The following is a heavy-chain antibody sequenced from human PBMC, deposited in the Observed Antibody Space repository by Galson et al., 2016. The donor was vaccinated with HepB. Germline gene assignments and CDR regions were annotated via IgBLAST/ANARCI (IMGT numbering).Heavy chain of an antibody. CDR1: GGSVSSGSYY. CDR2: IDYTGGT. CDR3: VRAGYCSGGTCYSGFLAY. V-gene: IGHV4-61*01. D-gene: IGHD2-15*01. J-gene: IGHJ4*02. Sequence: ETLSLTCTVSGGSVSSGSYYWSWIRQPPGKGLEWIGYIDYTGGTIYNPSLKGRVTISVDTSKNQFSLRLTSVTAADTAVYYCVRAGYCSGGTCYSGFLAYWGQGTLVTVSS.